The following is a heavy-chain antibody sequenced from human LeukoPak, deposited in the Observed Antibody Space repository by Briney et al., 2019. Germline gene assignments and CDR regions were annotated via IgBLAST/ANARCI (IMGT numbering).Heavy chain of an antibody. D-gene: IGHD2-2*01. V-gene: IGHV1-46*01. J-gene: IGHJ6*03. CDR1: GYTFTSYY. CDR3: ARDGKYCSSTSCYGVFYYYYYYMDV. CDR2: INPSGGST. Sequence: ASVKVSCKASGYTFTSYYMHWVRQAPGQGLEWMGIINPSGGSTSYAQKFQGRVTMTRDTSTSTVYMELSSLRSEDTAVYYCARDGKYCSSTSCYGVFYYYYYYMDVWSKGTTVTISS.